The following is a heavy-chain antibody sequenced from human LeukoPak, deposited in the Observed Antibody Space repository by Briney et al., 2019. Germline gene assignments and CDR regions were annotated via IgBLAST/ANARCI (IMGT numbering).Heavy chain of an antibody. CDR1: GGSISSYY. J-gene: IGHJ3*02. Sequence: KPSETLSLTCTVSGGSISSYYWSWIRQPAGKGLEWIGRICTSGSTNYNPSLKSRVTMSVDTSKNQFSLKLSSVTAADTAVYYCAREPKVLTYYYDSSGPADAFDIWGQGTMVTVSS. V-gene: IGHV4-4*07. CDR3: AREPKVLTYYYDSSGPADAFDI. CDR2: ICTSGST. D-gene: IGHD3-22*01.